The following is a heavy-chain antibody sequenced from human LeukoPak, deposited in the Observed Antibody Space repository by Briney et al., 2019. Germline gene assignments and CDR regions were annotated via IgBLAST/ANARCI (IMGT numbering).Heavy chain of an antibody. V-gene: IGHV3-7*03. CDR3: TRLPRETAGDY. CDR2: IHPDSSDK. Sequence: RLSCXASGFTXXHSLXXWIRQTPGKGLEWVANIHPDSSDKFYVDSMEGRFTISRDNTKNSLYLQIDNVRVDDTGLYYCTRLPRETAGDYWGQGVPVIVSS. CDR1: GFTXXHSL. D-gene: IGHD1-14*01. J-gene: IGHJ4*02.